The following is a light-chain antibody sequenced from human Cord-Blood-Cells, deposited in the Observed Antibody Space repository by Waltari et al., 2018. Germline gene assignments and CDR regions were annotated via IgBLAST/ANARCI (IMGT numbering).Light chain of an antibody. Sequence: QSAVTHPAPVSGSPGLSITLSCTGTCSDVGGCNCVSWYQQHPGKAPKLMIYDGSNRPAGVSNRFSGAKSGNTATLTISGLQAEDEADYYCSSYTSSITLVFGGGTKLTVL. J-gene: IGLJ2*01. CDR1: CSDVGGCNC. CDR3: SSYTSSITLV. CDR2: DGS. V-gene: IGLV2-14*01.